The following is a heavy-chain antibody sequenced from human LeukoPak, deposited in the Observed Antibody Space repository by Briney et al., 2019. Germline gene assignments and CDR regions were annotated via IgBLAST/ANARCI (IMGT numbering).Heavy chain of an antibody. V-gene: IGHV3-20*04. CDR1: GFTFDDYG. D-gene: IGHD3-10*01. CDR2: INWNGGST. J-gene: IGHJ4*02. Sequence: CPGGSLRLSCAASGFTFDDYGMSWVRQAPGKGLEWVSGINWNGGSTGYADSVKGRFTISRDNAKNSLYLQMNSLRAEDTALYYCARVVTMVRGVPYYFDYWGQGTLVTVSS. CDR3: ARVVTMVRGVPYYFDY.